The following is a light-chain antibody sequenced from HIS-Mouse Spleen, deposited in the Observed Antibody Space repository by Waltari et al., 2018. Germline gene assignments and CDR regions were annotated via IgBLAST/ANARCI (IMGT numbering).Light chain of an antibody. V-gene: IGLV2-14*01. Sequence: QSALTQPASVSGSPGQSITIPCTGTSSYVGGYNYGSWYQQHPGKAPKLMIYEVSNRPSGVSNRFSGSKSGNTASLTISGLQAEDEADYYCSSYTSSSTFFGTGTKVTVL. CDR3: SSYTSSSTF. CDR2: EVS. J-gene: IGLJ1*01. CDR1: SSYVGGYNY.